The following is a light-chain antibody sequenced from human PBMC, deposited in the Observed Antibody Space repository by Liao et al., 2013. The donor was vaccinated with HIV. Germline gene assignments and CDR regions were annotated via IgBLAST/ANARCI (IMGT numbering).Light chain of an antibody. CDR1: NIGDKG. CDR2: YDT. Sequence: SYELTQPPSVSVAPGKTARITCGGDNIGDKGVHWYQQKPGQAPTLVIYYDTNRPSGIPERFSASKSETTATLTISRVEAGDEADYFCQMWDSNSAIFGGGTKLTVL. CDR3: QMWDSNSAI. V-gene: IGLV3-21*04. J-gene: IGLJ2*01.